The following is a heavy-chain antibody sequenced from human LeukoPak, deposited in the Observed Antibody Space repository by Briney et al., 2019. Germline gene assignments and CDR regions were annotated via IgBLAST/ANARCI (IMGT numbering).Heavy chain of an antibody. J-gene: IGHJ4*02. CDR1: GYTFTGYY. Sequence: ASVKVSCKASGYTFTGYYMHWVRQAPGQGLEWMGWINPNSGGTNYAQKFQGRDTMTRDTSISTAYMELSRLRSDDTAVYYCARSTTWTLYYFDYWGQGTLVTVSS. CDR3: ARSTTWTLYYFDY. D-gene: IGHD1-14*01. V-gene: IGHV1-2*02. CDR2: INPNSGGT.